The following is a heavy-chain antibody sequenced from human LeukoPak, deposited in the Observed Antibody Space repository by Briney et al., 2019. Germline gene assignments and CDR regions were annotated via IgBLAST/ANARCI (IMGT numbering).Heavy chain of an antibody. J-gene: IGHJ3*01. CDR1: GFTFSTCW. D-gene: IGHD3-22*01. CDR3: ARENYYDSGGNDAFDD. Sequence: GGSLRLSCTVSGFTFSTCWMTWVRQAPGKGLEWVANIKQDGSEKYYVDSVKGRFTITRDNAKKALYLEMNSLRVEDTALYYCARENYYDSGGNDAFDDWGQGTMVTVSS. V-gene: IGHV3-7*04. CDR2: IKQDGSEK.